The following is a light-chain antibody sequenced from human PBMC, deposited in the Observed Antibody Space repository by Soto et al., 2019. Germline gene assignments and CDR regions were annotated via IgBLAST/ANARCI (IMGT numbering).Light chain of an antibody. CDR1: QSVSRN. V-gene: IGKV3-15*01. J-gene: IGKJ2*01. CDR2: DAS. CDR3: QQYNHWPLYT. Sequence: EVVMTQYPSTVYVSPGERATLSCRASQSVSRNLAWYQQRPGRAPRLLIYDASTRATNIPTRFSGSGSGTEFTLTISSLQSEDFAVYYCQQYNHWPLYTFGQGTKLEIK.